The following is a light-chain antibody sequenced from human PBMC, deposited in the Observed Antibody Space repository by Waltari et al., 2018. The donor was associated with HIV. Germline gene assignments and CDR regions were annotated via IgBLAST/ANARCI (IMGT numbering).Light chain of an antibody. V-gene: IGLV2-14*03. CDR3: SSYSSINTYVV. CDR2: DVN. Sequence: QSALTQPASVSGSPGQSITLSCTGTSSDVGGYNYVSWYQQHPGTAPKLMIYDVNRRPSGGSNRFSGSKSGNSASLTISGLQAEDEADYYCSSYSSINTYVVFGGGTKLTVL. CDR1: SSDVGGYNY. J-gene: IGLJ2*01.